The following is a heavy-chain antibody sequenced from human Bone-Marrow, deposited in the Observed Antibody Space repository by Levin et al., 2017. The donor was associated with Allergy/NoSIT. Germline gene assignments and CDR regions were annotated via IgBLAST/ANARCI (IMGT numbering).Heavy chain of an antibody. CDR1: GFTFSTYA. CDR2: ISDSGGST. CDR3: AKDRVRGARKLDY. D-gene: IGHD1-26*01. Sequence: SGGSLRLSCAASGFTFSTYAMCWVRQAPGKGLEWVSAISDSGGSTYYSDSVKGRFTISRDTSKNSRELQMNSLGVEETAIYYCAKDRVRGARKLDYWGRGTLVTVSS. J-gene: IGHJ4*02. V-gene: IGHV3-23*01.